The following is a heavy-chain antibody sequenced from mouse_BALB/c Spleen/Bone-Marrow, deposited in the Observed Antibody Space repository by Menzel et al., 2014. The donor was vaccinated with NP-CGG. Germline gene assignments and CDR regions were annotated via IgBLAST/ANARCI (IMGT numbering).Heavy chain of an antibody. Sequence: QVQLQQPGSVLVRPGASVKLSCKASGYTFTNSWIHWAKQRPGQGLEWIGEIHPNSGSTNFNGKFKVKATLTVDTSSSTAYVDLSSLTAEDSAVYYCARHHRYAYYFDYWGQGTTLTVSS. CDR1: GYTFTNSW. J-gene: IGHJ2*01. CDR3: ARHHRYAYYFDY. V-gene: IGHV1S130*01. CDR2: IHPNSGST. D-gene: IGHD2-14*01.